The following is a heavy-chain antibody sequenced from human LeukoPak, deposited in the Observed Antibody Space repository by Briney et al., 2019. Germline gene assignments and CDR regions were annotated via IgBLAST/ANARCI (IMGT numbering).Heavy chain of an antibody. CDR3: ARRGRPGIDY. Sequence: SETLSLTCTVSGGSISSYYWGWIRQPPGKGLEWIGSIYYSGSTYYNPSLKSRVTISVDTSKNQFSLKLSSVTAADTAVYYCARRGRPGIDYWGQGTLVTVSS. CDR1: GGSISSYY. D-gene: IGHD3-16*01. CDR2: IYYSGST. V-gene: IGHV4-39*01. J-gene: IGHJ4*02.